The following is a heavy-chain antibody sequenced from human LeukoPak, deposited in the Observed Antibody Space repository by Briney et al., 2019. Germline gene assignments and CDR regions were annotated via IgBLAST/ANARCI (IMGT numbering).Heavy chain of an antibody. D-gene: IGHD6-6*01. CDR1: GYTFTSYG. J-gene: IGHJ5*02. V-gene: IGHV1-18*01. CDR2: ISAYNGNT. Sequence: APVKVSCKASGYTFTSYGISWVRQAPGQGLEWMGWISAYNGNTNYAQKLQGRVTMTTDTSTSTAYMELRRLRSDDTAVYYCARVGLIAARRPPLSWFDPWGQGTLVTVSS. CDR3: ARVGLIAARRPPLSWFDP.